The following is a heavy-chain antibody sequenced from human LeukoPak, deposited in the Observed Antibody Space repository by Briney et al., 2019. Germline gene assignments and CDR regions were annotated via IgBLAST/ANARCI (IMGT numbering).Heavy chain of an antibody. J-gene: IGHJ6*03. CDR2: MNPNSGNT. CDR1: GYTFTSYA. CDR3: ARGGYPVTIFGVVPTDDYYMDV. V-gene: IGHV1-8*03. D-gene: IGHD3-3*01. Sequence: ASVKVSCKTSGYTFTSYAMNWVRQATGQGLEWMGWMNPNSGNTGYAQKFQGRVTITRNTSISTAYMELSSLRSEDTAVYYCARGGYPVTIFGVVPTDDYYMDVWGKGTTVTVSS.